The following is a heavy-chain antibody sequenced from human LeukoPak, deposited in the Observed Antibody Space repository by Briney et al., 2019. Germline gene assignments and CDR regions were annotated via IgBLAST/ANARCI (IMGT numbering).Heavy chain of an antibody. CDR3: ARDSTPTSTVIVAAGQSSSVFFDAFDI. D-gene: IGHD6-13*01. Sequence: KPGGSLRLSCAASGFTFSSYSMNWVRQAPGKGLEWVSSISSSSSYIYYADSVKGRFTISRDNAKNSLYLQINNLRAEDTAVYYCARDSTPTSTVIVAAGQSSSVFFDAFDIWGQGTMVTVSS. CDR1: GFTFSSYS. J-gene: IGHJ3*02. CDR2: ISSSSSYI. V-gene: IGHV3-21*01.